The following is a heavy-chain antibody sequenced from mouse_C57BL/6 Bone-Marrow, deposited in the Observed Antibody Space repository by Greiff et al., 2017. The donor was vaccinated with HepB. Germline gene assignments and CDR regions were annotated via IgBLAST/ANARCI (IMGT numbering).Heavy chain of an antibody. J-gene: IGHJ2*01. V-gene: IGHV1-69*01. CDR3: ARGLTGTSCDY. CDR2: IDPSDSYT. CDR1: GYTFTSYW. D-gene: IGHD4-1*01. Sequence: QVQLQQPGAELVMPGASVKLSCKASGYTFTSYWMHWVKQRPGQGLEWIGEIDPSDSYTNYNQKFKGKSTLSVDKSSSAAYMQLSSLTSEDSAVYYCARGLTGTSCDYWGQGTTLTVSS.